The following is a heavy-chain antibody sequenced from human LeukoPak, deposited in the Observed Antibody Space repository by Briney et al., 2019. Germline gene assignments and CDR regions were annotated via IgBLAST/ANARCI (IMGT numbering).Heavy chain of an antibody. CDR3: AKDRCSNGIGCYYYYMEV. Sequence: GGSLRLSCAASGFTFRSYEMNWVRQAPGKGLEWVSYIDSGRGSSTNYAHSVKGRFRISRDNSNNILYLQMNSLRTEDTAVYYCAKDRCSNGIGCYYYYMEVWGKGTTVTISS. CDR2: IDSGRGSST. D-gene: IGHD2-8*01. CDR1: GFTFRSYE. V-gene: IGHV3-48*01. J-gene: IGHJ6*03.